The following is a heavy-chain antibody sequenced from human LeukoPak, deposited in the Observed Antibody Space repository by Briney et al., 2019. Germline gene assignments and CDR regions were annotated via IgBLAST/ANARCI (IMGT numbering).Heavy chain of an antibody. Sequence: RASVKVSCKASGGTFSSYAISWVRQAPGQGLEWMGGIIPIFGTANYAQKFQGRVTITADESTSTAYMELSSLRSEDTAVYYCARAEASVTTEYYFDYWGQGTLVTVSS. CDR3: ARAEASVTTEYYFDY. CDR1: GGTFSSYA. J-gene: IGHJ4*02. D-gene: IGHD4-17*01. V-gene: IGHV1-69*01. CDR2: IIPIFGTA.